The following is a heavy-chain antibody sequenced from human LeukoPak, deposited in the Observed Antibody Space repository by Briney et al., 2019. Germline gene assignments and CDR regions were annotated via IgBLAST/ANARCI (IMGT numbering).Heavy chain of an antibody. CDR1: GFTFSSYS. J-gene: IGHJ4*02. CDR2: ISSSSSYI. V-gene: IGHV3-21*01. Sequence: PGGSLRLSCAASGFTFSSYSMNWVRQAPGKGLEWVSSISSSSSYIYYADSVKGRFTISRDNAKNSLYLQMNSLRAEDTAVYYCARDVDPELLLDYRGQGTLVTVSS. D-gene: IGHD1-26*01. CDR3: ARDVDPELLLDY.